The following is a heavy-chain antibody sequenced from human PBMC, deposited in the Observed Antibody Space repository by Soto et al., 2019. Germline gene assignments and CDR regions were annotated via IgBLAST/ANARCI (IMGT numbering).Heavy chain of an antibody. CDR2: ISYDGSKT. D-gene: IGHD4-4*01. CDR3: ARDRDSSYFPPPYYFDS. Sequence: PGGSLRLSCAASAFTFRSYTMHWVRQAPGKGLEWVATISYDGSKTNYADSVRGRFTISRDNSKSTLFLQMDSLRPGDTAVYSCARDRDSSYFPPPYYFDSWGQGTLVTVSS. CDR1: AFTFRSYT. J-gene: IGHJ4*02. V-gene: IGHV3-30*04.